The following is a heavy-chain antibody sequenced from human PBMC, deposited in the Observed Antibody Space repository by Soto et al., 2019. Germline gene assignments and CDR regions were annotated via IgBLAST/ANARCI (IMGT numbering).Heavy chain of an antibody. CDR3: AREGPSITIFGVVRSPFDY. D-gene: IGHD3-3*01. Sequence: SETLSLTCTVSGGSISSSSYYWGWIRQPPGKGLEWIGSIYYSGSTYYNPSLKSRVTISVDTSKNQFSLKLSSVTAADTAVYYCAREGPSITIFGVVRSPFDYWGQGTLVTVSS. V-gene: IGHV4-39*02. CDR1: GGSISSSSYY. J-gene: IGHJ4*02. CDR2: IYYSGST.